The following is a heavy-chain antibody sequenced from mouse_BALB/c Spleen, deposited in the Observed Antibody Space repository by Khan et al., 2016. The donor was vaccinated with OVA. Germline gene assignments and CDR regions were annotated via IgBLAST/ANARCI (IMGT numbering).Heavy chain of an antibody. Sequence: QVQLKQSGAELVRPGASVKLSCKASGYTFTSYWIHWVKQRPGQGLEWIARIYPGTGSTYYNEKFKGKATLTADKSSSTAYMQLSSLKSEDSAVYFCAGEYGSNYAMDYWGQGTSVTVSS. D-gene: IGHD1-1*01. CDR1: GYTFTSYW. V-gene: IGHV1-76*01. J-gene: IGHJ4*01. CDR2: IYPGTGST. CDR3: AGEYGSNYAMDY.